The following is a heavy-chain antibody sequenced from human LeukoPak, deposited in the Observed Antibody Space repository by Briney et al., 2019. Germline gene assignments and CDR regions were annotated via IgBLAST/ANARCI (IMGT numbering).Heavy chain of an antibody. CDR1: GFTFSSYA. D-gene: IGHD2-15*01. Sequence: GGSLRLSCAASGFTFSSYAMSWVRQAPGKGLEWVSAISGSGSSTYYADSVKGRFTISRDNSKNTLYLQMNSLRAEDTAVYYCAKYTAATNSYFDYWGQGTLVTVSS. V-gene: IGHV3-23*01. CDR2: ISGSGSST. J-gene: IGHJ4*02. CDR3: AKYTAATNSYFDY.